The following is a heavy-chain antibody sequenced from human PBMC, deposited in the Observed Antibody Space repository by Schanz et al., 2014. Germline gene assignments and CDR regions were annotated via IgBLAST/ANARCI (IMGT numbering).Heavy chain of an antibody. J-gene: IGHJ2*01. CDR3: ARNRGSGGQNWYFDL. CDR1: GFTFSDYS. Sequence: EVQLVESGGGLVQPGGSLRLSCAASGFTFSDYSMNWVRQAPGKGPEWVSYIRSSSTPIYYADSVKGRFTISRDNAKNSLCLQLNSLRADDTAVYYCARNRGSGGQNWYFDLWGRGTLVTVSS. D-gene: IGHD1-26*01. CDR2: IRSSSTPI. V-gene: IGHV3-48*01.